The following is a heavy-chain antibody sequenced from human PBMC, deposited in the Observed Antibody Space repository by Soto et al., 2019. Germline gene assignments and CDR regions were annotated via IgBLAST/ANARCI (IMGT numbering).Heavy chain of an antibody. Sequence: SETLSLTCAVYGGSFSGYYWSWIRQPPGKGLEWIGEINHSGSTNYNPSLKSRVTISVDTSKNQFSLKLSSVTAADTAVYYCARGKLDIVVVTAKIFDYWGQGTLVTVSS. CDR3: ARGKLDIVVVTAKIFDY. CDR1: GGSFSGYY. J-gene: IGHJ4*02. V-gene: IGHV4-34*01. CDR2: INHSGST. D-gene: IGHD2-21*02.